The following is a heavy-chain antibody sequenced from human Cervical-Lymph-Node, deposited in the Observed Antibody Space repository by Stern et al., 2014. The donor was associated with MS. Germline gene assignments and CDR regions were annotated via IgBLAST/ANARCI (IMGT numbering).Heavy chain of an antibody. D-gene: IGHD1-26*01. Sequence: DQLVESGAEVKKPGASVPVSCRTSGYTFIDYYIHWVRQAPGQGLEGMGIIKLSDGATTYAHKFQGRVTMTRDTSTNTAYMQLGSLTSEDTAVFFCAREGADNDAFDVWGQGTMVTVSS. CDR3: AREGADNDAFDV. CDR2: IKLSDGAT. J-gene: IGHJ3*01. CDR1: GYTFIDYY. V-gene: IGHV1-46*03.